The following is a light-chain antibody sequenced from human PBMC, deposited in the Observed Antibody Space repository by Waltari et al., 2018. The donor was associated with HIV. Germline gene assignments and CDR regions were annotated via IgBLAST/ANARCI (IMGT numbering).Light chain of an antibody. CDR3: AAWDDSLNGPL. J-gene: IGLJ2*01. CDR1: SSNVGRNS. Sequence: QSVLTQPPSASGTPGQRVTISCSGSSSNVGRNSVSWYRQFPGTAPKLLIYKTNQRPSGVPDRFSGSKSGTSASLAISGLQSDDEPVYYCAAWDDSLNGPLFGGGTQLTVL. V-gene: IGLV1-44*01. CDR2: KTN.